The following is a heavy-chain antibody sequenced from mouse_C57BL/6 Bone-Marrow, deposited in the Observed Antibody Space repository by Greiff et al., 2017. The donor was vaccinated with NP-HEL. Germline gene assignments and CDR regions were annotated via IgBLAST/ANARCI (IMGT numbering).Heavy chain of an antibody. D-gene: IGHD1-1*02. CDR1: GFTIKNTY. Sequence: VQLQQSVAELVRPGASVKLSCTASGFTIKNTYMHWVKQRPEQGLEWIGRIDPANGNTKYAPKFQGKATITADTSSNTAYLQLSSLTSEDTAISCCARSTDDDGSCWYFDVWGTGTTVTVSS. CDR2: IDPANGNT. CDR3: ARSTDDDGSCWYFDV. V-gene: IGHV14-3*01. J-gene: IGHJ1*03.